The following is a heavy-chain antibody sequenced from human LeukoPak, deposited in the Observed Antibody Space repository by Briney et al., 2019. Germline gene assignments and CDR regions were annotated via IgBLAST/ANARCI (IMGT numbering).Heavy chain of an antibody. V-gene: IGHV4-4*07. CDR3: SRGGGQWLIPDFDY. D-gene: IGHD6-19*01. CDR1: GDSISPYY. Sequence: SEALSLTCTVSGDSISPYYWSWIRQSAEKGLQWIGRVSAGGTTDYNPSLKSRVTMLVDTSKTQFSLKMTSVTAADTAVYYCSRGGGQWLIPDFDYWGQGLLVIVSS. J-gene: IGHJ4*02. CDR2: VSAGGTT.